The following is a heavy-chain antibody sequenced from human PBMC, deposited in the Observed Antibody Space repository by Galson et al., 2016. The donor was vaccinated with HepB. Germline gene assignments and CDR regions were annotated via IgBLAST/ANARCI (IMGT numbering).Heavy chain of an antibody. CDR1: GFSFGDFA. D-gene: IGHD5-12*01. V-gene: IGHV3-23*01. CDR2: ISNSGGTT. Sequence: SLRLSCAASGFSFGDFAATWVRQAPGKGLEWVSTISNSGGTTYYAVSVRGRFTISRDNLKNNLYLQMNSLRAEDTAIYYCAKMRPGYSFESTVDQWGQGTLVIVSS. J-gene: IGHJ4*02. CDR3: AKMRPGYSFESTVDQ.